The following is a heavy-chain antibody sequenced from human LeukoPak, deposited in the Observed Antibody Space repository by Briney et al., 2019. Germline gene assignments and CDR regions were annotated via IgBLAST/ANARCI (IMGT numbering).Heavy chain of an antibody. CDR2: ISSSSSYI. V-gene: IGHV3-21*01. CDR3: ASSSGYYPLYYYYGMDV. Sequence: GGSLRLSCAASGFTFSSYSMNWVRQAPGEGLEWVSSISSSSSYIYYADSVKGRFTISRDNAKNSLYLQMNSLRAEDTAVYYCASSSGYYPLYYYYGMDVWGQGTTVTVSS. J-gene: IGHJ6*02. D-gene: IGHD3-22*01. CDR1: GFTFSSYS.